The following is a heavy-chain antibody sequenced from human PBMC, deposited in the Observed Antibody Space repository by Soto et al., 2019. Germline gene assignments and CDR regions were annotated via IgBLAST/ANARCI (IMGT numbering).Heavy chain of an antibody. D-gene: IGHD2-2*01. V-gene: IGHV4-4*07. CDR2: IYASGSA. Sequence: SETLSLTCTVSGGSISTYYWSWIRQPAGKGLEWIGRIYASGSANYNPSLKSRVTMSVATSKNQFSLKLSSVTAADTAVYYCARGGMVIIPTATAFDYWGQGTLVTVSS. CDR3: ARGGMVIIPTATAFDY. CDR1: GGSISTYY. J-gene: IGHJ4*02.